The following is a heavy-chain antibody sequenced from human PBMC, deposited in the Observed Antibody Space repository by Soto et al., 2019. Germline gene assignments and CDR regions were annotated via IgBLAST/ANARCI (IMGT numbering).Heavy chain of an antibody. D-gene: IGHD2-2*01. V-gene: IGHV5-51*01. Sequence: GESLKISCKASRYSFSNYWIVWVRQMPGKGLEWMGIIYPGDSDTRYSPSFQGQVTISADKSISTAYLQWSSLKDSDTAIYFCARRACSSASCDGLMTTMSTEAFDIWGQGTMVTVSS. CDR2: IYPGDSDT. CDR3: ARRACSSASCDGLMTTMSTEAFDI. CDR1: RYSFSNYW. J-gene: IGHJ3*02.